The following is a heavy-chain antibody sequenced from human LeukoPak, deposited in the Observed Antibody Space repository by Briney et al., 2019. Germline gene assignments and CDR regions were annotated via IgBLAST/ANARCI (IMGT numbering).Heavy chain of an antibody. CDR3: ARVRRYYYGMDV. CDR1: GYTFTGYF. V-gene: IGHV1-2*02. J-gene: IGHJ6*02. Sequence: ASVKVSCKASGYTFTGYFMHWVRQAPGQGLEWMGWMNPNSGDTNSAQSFQGRVTMTRETSISTAYMKLSRLRFDDTAVYYCARVRRYYYGMDVWGQGTTVTVSS. CDR2: MNPNSGDT.